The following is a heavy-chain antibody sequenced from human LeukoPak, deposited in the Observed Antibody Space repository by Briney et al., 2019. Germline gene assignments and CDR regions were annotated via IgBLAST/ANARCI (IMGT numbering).Heavy chain of an antibody. CDR3: ARSLMTLSDAFDI. Sequence: PSETLSLTCTVSGGSISSSSYYWGWISQPPGKGLEWIGSIYYSGSTYYNPSLKSRVTISVDTSKNQFSLKLSSVTAADTAVYYCARSLMTLSDAFDIWGQGTMVTVSS. V-gene: IGHV4-39*01. D-gene: IGHD2/OR15-2a*01. J-gene: IGHJ3*02. CDR1: GGSISSSSYY. CDR2: IYYSGST.